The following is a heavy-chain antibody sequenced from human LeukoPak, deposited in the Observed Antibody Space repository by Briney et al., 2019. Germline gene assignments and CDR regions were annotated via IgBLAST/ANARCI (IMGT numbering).Heavy chain of an antibody. D-gene: IGHD1-1*01. CDR2: IYYSGST. V-gene: IGHV4-31*03. CDR1: GGSISSGGYY. Sequence: PSQTLSLTCTVSGGSISSGGYYWSWIRQHPGKGLEWIGYIYYSGSTYYNPSLKSRVTISVDTSKNQFSLKLSSVTAADTAVYYCARGSAGTRSRVRTFDYWGQGTLVTVSS. CDR3: ARGSAGTRSRVRTFDY. J-gene: IGHJ4*02.